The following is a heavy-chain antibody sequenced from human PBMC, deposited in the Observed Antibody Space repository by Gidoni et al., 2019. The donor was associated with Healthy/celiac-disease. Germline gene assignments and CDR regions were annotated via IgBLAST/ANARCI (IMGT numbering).Heavy chain of an antibody. CDR1: EYSFTSYW. CDR2: IYPGDSAT. J-gene: IGHJ3*02. V-gene: IGHV5-51*01. CDR3: ASGPARHISSIAARDMGGDDAFDI. D-gene: IGHD6-6*01. Sequence: EVQLVQSGAEVKKPGESLKISCKGSEYSFTSYWLGWVRQMPGKGLGWVGSIYPGDSATRSSPSCQGQVTISADKSISTAYLQWSSLKASDTAMYYCASGPARHISSIAARDMGGDDAFDIWGQGTMVTVSS.